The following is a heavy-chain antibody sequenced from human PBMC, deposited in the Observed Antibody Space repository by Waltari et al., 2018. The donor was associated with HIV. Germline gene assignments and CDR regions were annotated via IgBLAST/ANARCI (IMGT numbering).Heavy chain of an antibody. D-gene: IGHD3-10*02. J-gene: IGHJ6*02. CDR1: GFDFKMFD. CDR2: IAPLGAT. V-gene: IGHV3-13*01. Sequence: EMRLEESGGALVQPGGSLRLSCVVSGFDFKMFDMLWIRQGPGIGLEWVASIAPLGATFYSPSVKGRFTISRDIARNSVFLQMTGLRAGDSAVYFCARVNRGSVRPVQNLGLDAWGQGTTVTVYS. CDR3: ARVNRGSVRPVQNLGLDA.